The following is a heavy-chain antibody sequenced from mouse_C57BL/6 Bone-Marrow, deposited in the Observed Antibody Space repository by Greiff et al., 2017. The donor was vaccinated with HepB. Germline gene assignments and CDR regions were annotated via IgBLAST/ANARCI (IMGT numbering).Heavy chain of an antibody. CDR2: IDPENGDT. J-gene: IGHJ3*01. CDR1: GFNIKDDY. Sequence: VQLQQSGAELVRPGASVKLSCTASGFNIKDDYMHWVKQRPEQGLEWIGWIDPENGDTEYASKFQGKATITADTPSNPAYLQLSSLTSEDTAVYYCTTDDAWFAYWGQGTLVTVSA. D-gene: IGHD2-12*01. CDR3: TTDDAWFAY. V-gene: IGHV14-4*01.